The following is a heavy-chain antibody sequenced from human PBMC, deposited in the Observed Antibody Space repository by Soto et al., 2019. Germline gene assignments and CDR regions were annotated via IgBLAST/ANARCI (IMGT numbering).Heavy chain of an antibody. Sequence: ASVKVSCKASGYTFTSYGISWVRQAPGQGLEWMGWISAYNGNTNYAQKLQGRVTMTTDTSTSTAYMELGSLRSDDTAVYYCARLIVDTAMVTYYFDYWGQGTLVTVSS. V-gene: IGHV1-18*01. J-gene: IGHJ4*02. CDR1: GYTFTSYG. D-gene: IGHD5-18*01. CDR2: ISAYNGNT. CDR3: ARLIVDTAMVTYYFDY.